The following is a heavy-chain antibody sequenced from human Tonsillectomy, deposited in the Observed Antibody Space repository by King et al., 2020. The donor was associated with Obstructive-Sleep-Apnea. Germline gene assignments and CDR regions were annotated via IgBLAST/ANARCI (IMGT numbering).Heavy chain of an antibody. V-gene: IGHV3-9*01. CDR2: ISWKSGSI. CDR1: GFTFDDYA. Sequence: QLVQAGGGLVQPGRSLRLSCAASGFTFDDYAMHWVRQAPGKGLEWVSGISWKSGSIGYADSVKGRFTISRENAKNSLYLQMNSLRAEDTALYYCSKGKKWLQDAVDIWGQGTTVTVSS. CDR3: SKGKKWLQDAVDI. D-gene: IGHD5-12*01. J-gene: IGHJ3*02.